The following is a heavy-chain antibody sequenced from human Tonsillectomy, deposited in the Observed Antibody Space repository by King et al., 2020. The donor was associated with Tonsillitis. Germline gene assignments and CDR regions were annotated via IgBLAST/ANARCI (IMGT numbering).Heavy chain of an antibody. CDR2: IYTFGST. V-gene: IGHV4-4*07. CDR1: GGSISGYF. J-gene: IGHJ4*02. D-gene: IGHD2-15*01. Sequence: VQLQESGPGLVKPSETLSLTCSVSGGSISGYFWSWIRQPAGKGLEWIGRIYTFGSTNYNPSLKSRVSMSLDTSKKQFSLNLTSVTAADTAMYYCARESSGGWYSFDYWGQGTLVTVSS. CDR3: ARESSGGWYSFDY.